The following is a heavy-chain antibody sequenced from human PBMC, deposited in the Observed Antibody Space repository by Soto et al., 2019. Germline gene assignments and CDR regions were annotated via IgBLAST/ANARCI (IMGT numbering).Heavy chain of an antibody. Sequence: ATVKVSCRAYGYTFTSYYMHWVRQAPGQGPEWMGIINPSGGSITYAQKFQGRVTMTRDTSKNQFSLKLSSVTAADTAVYYCARDPLGEWFFDYWGQGTLVTVSS. V-gene: IGHV1-46*01. J-gene: IGHJ4*02. D-gene: IGHD3-10*01. CDR2: INPSGGSI. CDR3: ARDPLGEWFFDY. CDR1: GYTFTSYY.